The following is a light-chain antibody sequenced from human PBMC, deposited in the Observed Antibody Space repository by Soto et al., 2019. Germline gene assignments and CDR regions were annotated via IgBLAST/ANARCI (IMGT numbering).Light chain of an antibody. CDR2: HAS. CDR3: QNYYDILFT. J-gene: IGKJ3*01. Sequence: DIQMTQSPSSLSASIGDRVTITCRASQGISNYLAWYQEKPGKAPELLIYHASTWQSGVPSRFSGSGSGTEYFLTISSLQPEDVATYYCQNYYDILFTFGPGTKVDIK. CDR1: QGISNY. V-gene: IGKV1-27*01.